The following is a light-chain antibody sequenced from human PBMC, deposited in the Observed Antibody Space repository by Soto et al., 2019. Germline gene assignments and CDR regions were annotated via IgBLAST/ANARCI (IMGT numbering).Light chain of an antibody. Sequence: DIVLTQTPLPSPVSLGQSASISCSSSHSLVHSDGNTKLNWLHQRPGQPPRLLIYDISDRLSGVPDRITGSGAGTEFTLKITRVEPEDVGIYYCVQATRFPHTFGQGTRLEIK. CDR2: DIS. CDR3: VQATRFPHT. V-gene: IGKV2-24*01. J-gene: IGKJ2*01. CDR1: HSLVHSDGNTK.